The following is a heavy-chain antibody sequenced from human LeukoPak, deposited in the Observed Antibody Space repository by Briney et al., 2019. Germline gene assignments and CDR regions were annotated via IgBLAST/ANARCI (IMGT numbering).Heavy chain of an antibody. CDR2: ISDDGSNK. D-gene: IGHD3-22*01. CDR1: GFTFSSYG. Sequence: GGSLRLSCAASGFTFSSYGMHWVRQAPGKGLEWVAVISDDGSNKYYSDSVKGRFTISRANSQSTLYLQLNSLRVEDTAVYYCARRCDTYYHFDYWGQGTPVTVSS. V-gene: IGHV3-30*03. CDR3: ARRCDTYYHFDY. J-gene: IGHJ4*02.